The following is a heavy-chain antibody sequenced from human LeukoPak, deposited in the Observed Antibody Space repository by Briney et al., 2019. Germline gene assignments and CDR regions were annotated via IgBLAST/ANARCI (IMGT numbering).Heavy chain of an antibody. CDR2: ISSSGSTI. J-gene: IGHJ4*02. CDR1: GFTFSSYE. D-gene: IGHD3-22*01. CDR3: ARHPVSRYYYDSSGYYAYFDY. Sequence: GGSLRLSCAASGFTFSSYEMNWVRQAPGKGLEWVSYISSSGSTIYYADSVKGRFTISRDNAKNSVYLQMNSLRAEDTAVYYCARHPVSRYYYDSSGYYAYFDYWGQGTLVTVSS. V-gene: IGHV3-48*03.